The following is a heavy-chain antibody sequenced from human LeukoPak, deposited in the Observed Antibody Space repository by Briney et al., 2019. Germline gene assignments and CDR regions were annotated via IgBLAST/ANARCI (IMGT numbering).Heavy chain of an antibody. D-gene: IGHD4-11*01. CDR3: TRLPLDYSLDH. CDR2: MSYVGIT. Sequence: SETLSLTCTVSGDSISSTTYWWGWIRQSPGKGLEWIGSMSYVGITSYNPSLKSRVTISVDTSKNQFSLMQSSVTAADTAVYYCTRLPLDYSLDHWGQGTPVSVSS. J-gene: IGHJ4*02. CDR1: GDSISSTTYW. V-gene: IGHV4-39*01.